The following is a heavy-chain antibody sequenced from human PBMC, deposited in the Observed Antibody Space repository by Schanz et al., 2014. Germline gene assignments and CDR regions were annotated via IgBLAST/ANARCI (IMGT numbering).Heavy chain of an antibody. CDR1: GFTFTNYA. V-gene: IGHV3-23*01. CDR2: ISGSGGST. CDR3: SKDHAGSDILTALGN. Sequence: EVQLLESGGGLVQPGGSLRLSCAASGFTFTNYAMTWVRQAPGKGLEWVSGISGSGGSTYDTYFVKGRFTISIDKSKNTLYLQMNSLRAEDTDVYYCSKDHAGSDILTALGNWGQGTLVTVSS. D-gene: IGHD3-9*01. J-gene: IGHJ4*02.